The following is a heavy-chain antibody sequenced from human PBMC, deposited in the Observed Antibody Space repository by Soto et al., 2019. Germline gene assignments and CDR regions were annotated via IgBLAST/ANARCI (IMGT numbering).Heavy chain of an antibody. CDR3: ARGYCSGGSCYSSAFDI. CDR2: IIPIFGTA. V-gene: IGHV1-69*01. Sequence: QVQLVQSGAEVKKPGSSVKVSCKASGGTFSSYAISWVRQAPGQGLEWMGGIIPIFGTANYAQKSQGRVTITADESTSTAYMELSSLRSEDTAVYYCARGYCSGGSCYSSAFDIWGQGTMVTVSS. J-gene: IGHJ3*02. CDR1: GGTFSSYA. D-gene: IGHD2-15*01.